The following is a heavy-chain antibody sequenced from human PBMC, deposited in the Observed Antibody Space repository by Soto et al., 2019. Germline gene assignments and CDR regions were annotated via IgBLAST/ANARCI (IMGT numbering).Heavy chain of an antibody. CDR3: ASLNGGRFLDKGDY. V-gene: IGHV4-34*01. J-gene: IGHJ4*02. CDR2: INHFGSP. CDR1: NGSFMGYY. Sequence: QVQLHQWGAGLWKPSETLSLTCGVYNGSFMGYYWTWVRQPPGKGLEWIGEINHFGSPNYNPSLKSRVPISIDTSKQQFSLSLRSLTAADTAVYYCASLNGGRFLDKGDYWGQGILVTVSS. D-gene: IGHD3-3*01.